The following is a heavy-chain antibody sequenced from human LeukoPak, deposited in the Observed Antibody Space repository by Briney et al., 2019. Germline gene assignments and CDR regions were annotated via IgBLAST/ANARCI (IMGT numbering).Heavy chain of an antibody. Sequence: TGGSLRLSCAASGFTFSNYGMNWVRQAPGKGPEWVSYISSSSDAIYYADSVKGRFTISRDNAKNSLYLEMNSLRDEDTAVYYCARAMRSGYDYWGQGTLVIVSS. CDR3: ARAMRSGYDY. V-gene: IGHV3-48*02. J-gene: IGHJ4*02. D-gene: IGHD5-12*01. CDR1: GFTFSNYG. CDR2: ISSSSDAI.